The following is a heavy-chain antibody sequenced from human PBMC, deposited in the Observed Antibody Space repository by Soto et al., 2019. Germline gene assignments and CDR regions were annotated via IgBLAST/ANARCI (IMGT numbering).Heavy chain of an antibody. J-gene: IGHJ4*02. Sequence: EVQLLESGGGLVQPGGSLRLSCAASGFTFSSYAMSWVRQAPGKGLEWVSTISGSGGSTYYADSVKGRFTISRDNSKNTLYLHMNSLRAEDTAVHYCAKMVGAVAGYFDYWGQGTLVTVSS. D-gene: IGHD6-19*01. V-gene: IGHV3-23*01. CDR1: GFTFSSYA. CDR3: AKMVGAVAGYFDY. CDR2: ISGSGGST.